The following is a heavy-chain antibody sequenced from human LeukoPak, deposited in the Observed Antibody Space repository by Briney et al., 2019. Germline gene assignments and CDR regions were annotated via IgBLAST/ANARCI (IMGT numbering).Heavy chain of an antibody. D-gene: IGHD6-13*01. J-gene: IGHJ4*02. CDR1: GFIFNSYY. CDR3: ARSWYSLDS. CDR2: INEDGSAG. Sequence: QPGGSLRLSCVASGFIFNSYYMSWVRQAPGKGLEWVANINEDGSAGYYVDAVQGRFTISRDYAKNSLYLQMNSLRAEDTAVYYCARSWYSLDSWGQGTLVTASS. V-gene: IGHV3-7*04.